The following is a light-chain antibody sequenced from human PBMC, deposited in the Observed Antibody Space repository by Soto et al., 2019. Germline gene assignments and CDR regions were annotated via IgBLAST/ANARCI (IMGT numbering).Light chain of an antibody. CDR3: CSSVGSTTWV. Sequence: QSALTQPASVSGSPGQSITISCTGTSSDVGSCNCVSWYQQHPGKAPTLMIYEVNKRPSGVSNRFSGSKSGNTASLTISGLQAEDEADYYCCSSVGSTTWVFGGGTKLTVL. CDR2: EVN. CDR1: SSDVGSCNC. J-gene: IGLJ3*02. V-gene: IGLV2-23*02.